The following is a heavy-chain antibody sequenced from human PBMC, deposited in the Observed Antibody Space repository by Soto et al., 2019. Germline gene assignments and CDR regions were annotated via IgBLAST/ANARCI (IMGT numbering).Heavy chain of an antibody. CDR1: GYSFTSYW. Sequence: PGESLKISCKGSGYSFTSYWIGWVRQMPGKGLEWMGIIYPGDSDTRYSPSFQGQVTISADKSISTAYLQWSSLKASDTAMYYCARHLVDTAMEAFYYYYYGMDVWGQGTTVTVSS. CDR2: IYPGDSDT. V-gene: IGHV5-51*01. D-gene: IGHD5-18*01. CDR3: ARHLVDTAMEAFYYYYYGMDV. J-gene: IGHJ6*02.